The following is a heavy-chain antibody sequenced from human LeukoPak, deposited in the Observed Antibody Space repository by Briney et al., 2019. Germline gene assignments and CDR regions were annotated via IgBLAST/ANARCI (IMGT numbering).Heavy chain of an antibody. CDR3: ARHFYYYGSGSYWGPGFDY. V-gene: IGHV4-39*01. CDR2: IYYSGST. Sequence: PSETLSLTCTVSGGSISSSSYYWGWIRQPAGKGLEWIGSIYYSGSTYYNPSLKSRVTISVDTSKNHFSLKLSSVTAADTAVYYCARHFYYYGSGSYWGPGFDYWGQGTLVTVSS. J-gene: IGHJ4*02. CDR1: GGSISSSSYY. D-gene: IGHD3-10*01.